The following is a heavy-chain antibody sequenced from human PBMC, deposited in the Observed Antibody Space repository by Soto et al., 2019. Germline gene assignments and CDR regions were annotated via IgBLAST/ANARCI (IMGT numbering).Heavy chain of an antibody. Sequence: SVKVSCKASGGTFSSNPISWMRQAPGQGLEWVGGTIPTVGAASYAQRFQGRVTITADKSTNTAYMELSNLRPEDTAVYYCARRQSNGYNRYFDSWGQGTLVTVSS. CDR2: TIPTVGAA. V-gene: IGHV1-69*06. CDR3: ARRQSNGYNRYFDS. CDR1: GGTFSSNP. J-gene: IGHJ4*02. D-gene: IGHD5-12*01.